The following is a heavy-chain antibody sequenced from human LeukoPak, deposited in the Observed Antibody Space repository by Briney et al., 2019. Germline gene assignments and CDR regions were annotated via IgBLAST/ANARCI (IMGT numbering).Heavy chain of an antibody. CDR1: GYTFTSYG. CDR3: ARVSYGDYEGRFYYYGMDV. CDR2: ISAYNGNT. J-gene: IGHJ6*02. D-gene: IGHD4-17*01. Sequence: GASVKVSCKASGYTFTSYGISWVRQAPGQGLEWMGWISAYNGNTNYAQKLQGRVSMTTDTSTSTAYMELRSLRSDDTAVYYCARVSYGDYEGRFYYYGMDVWGQGTTVTVSS. V-gene: IGHV1-18*01.